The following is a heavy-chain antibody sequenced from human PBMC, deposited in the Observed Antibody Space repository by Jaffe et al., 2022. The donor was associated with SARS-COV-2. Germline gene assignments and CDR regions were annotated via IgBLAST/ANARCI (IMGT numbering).Heavy chain of an antibody. V-gene: IGHV3-23*01. D-gene: IGHD3-16*02. CDR2: ISGSGGST. CDR3: AKDSLGHRLVRLGELSPPRGFDY. Sequence: EVQLLESGGGLVQPGGSLRLSCAASGFTFSSYAMSWVRQAPGKGLEWVSAISGSGGSTYYADSVKGRFTISRDNSKNTLYLQMNSLRAEDTAVYYCAKDSLGHRLVRLGELSPPRGFDYWGQGTLVTVSS. CDR1: GFTFSSYA. J-gene: IGHJ4*02.